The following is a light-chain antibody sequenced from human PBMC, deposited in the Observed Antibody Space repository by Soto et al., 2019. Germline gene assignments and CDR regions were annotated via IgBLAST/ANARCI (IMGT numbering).Light chain of an antibody. V-gene: IGKV1-5*01. CDR2: DAS. J-gene: IGKJ1*01. CDR1: QSISSW. Sequence: DIQMTQSPSTLSASVGDRVTITCRASQSISSWLAWYQQKPVKAPKLLIYDASSLESGDPSRFSGSGSGTEFTLTISSLQPDDFATYYCQQYNSYRMTFGQGTKVEIK. CDR3: QQYNSYRMT.